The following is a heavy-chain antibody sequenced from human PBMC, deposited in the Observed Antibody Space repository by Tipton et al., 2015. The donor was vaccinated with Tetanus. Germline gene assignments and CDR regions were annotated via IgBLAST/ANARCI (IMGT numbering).Heavy chain of an antibody. J-gene: IGHJ4*02. CDR3: AREADCSGGSCFSGDFDN. CDR1: GFIFSSYG. D-gene: IGHD2-15*01. V-gene: IGHV3-33*01. Sequence: SLRLSCAASGFIFSSYGIHWVRQAPGKGLEWVAVSWYDGTDQYYADSVKGRFTRSRDNSKNTLYLQMNSLRAEDTALYHCAREADCSGGSCFSGDFDNWGQGTQVTVSS. CDR2: SWYDGTDQ.